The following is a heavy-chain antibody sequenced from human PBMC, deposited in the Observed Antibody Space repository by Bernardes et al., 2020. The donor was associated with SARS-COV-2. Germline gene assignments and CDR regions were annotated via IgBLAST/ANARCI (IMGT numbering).Heavy chain of an antibody. V-gene: IGHV4-59*02. CDR3: AKGPWFDSSGSDI. D-gene: IGHD3-22*01. CDR2: INDRGRS. J-gene: IGHJ3*02. CDR1: CDSVSGYY. Sequence: SETLSLTCTVSCDSVSGYYWSWIRQSPGQGLEWIGHINDRGRSNYNPSLKSRLSMSVSASKNQLSLKLRSVTAADTAVYFCAKGPWFDSSGSDIWGQGTMVTVSS.